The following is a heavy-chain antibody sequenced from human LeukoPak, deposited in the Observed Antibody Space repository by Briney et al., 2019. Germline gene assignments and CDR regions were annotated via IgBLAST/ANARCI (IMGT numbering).Heavy chain of an antibody. J-gene: IGHJ6*03. D-gene: IGHD2-8*01. CDR1: VVSLTRYY. V-gene: IGHV4-59*01. CDR2: IYYTGRT. Sequence: PSETLCLTCTVSVVSLTRYYCTWIRQPPGKGLEWRGGIYYTGRTNYNPSLKSRVTISVDTSKTQFSLKLSSVTAADTAVYYCARVGREMVYASLYYYYMDVWGKGTTVTVSS. CDR3: ARVGREMVYASLYYYYMDV.